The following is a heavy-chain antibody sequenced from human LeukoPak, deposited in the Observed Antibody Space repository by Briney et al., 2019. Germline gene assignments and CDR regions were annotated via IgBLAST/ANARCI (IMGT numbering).Heavy chain of an antibody. CDR1: GGNSRNFA. CDR3: ARQGNQLLYYFYYLDV. V-gene: IGHV1-69*13. CDR2: ISPIFNRP. D-gene: IGHD1-14*01. J-gene: IGHJ6*03. Sequence: SVTVSCKASGGNSRNFAISWARQAPGEGLEWMGGISPIFNRPHYAPKFQGRVTITADESTSTAYMELSGVRSDDTAVYFCARQGNQLLYYFYYLDVWGNGTTVTVSS.